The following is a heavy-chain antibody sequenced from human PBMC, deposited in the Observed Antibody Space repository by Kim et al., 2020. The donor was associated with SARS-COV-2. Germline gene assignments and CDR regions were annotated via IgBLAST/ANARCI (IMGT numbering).Heavy chain of an antibody. D-gene: IGHD6-13*01. CDR1: GGTFSSYA. CDR2: IIPIFGTA. V-gene: IGHV1-69*13. CDR3: AREGQQLKSYYNWFDP. Sequence: SVKVSCKASGGTFSSYAISWVRQAPGQGLEWMGGIIPIFGTANYAQKFQGRVTITADESTSTAYMELSSLRSEDTAVYYCAREGQQLKSYYNWFDPWGQGTLVTVSS. J-gene: IGHJ5*02.